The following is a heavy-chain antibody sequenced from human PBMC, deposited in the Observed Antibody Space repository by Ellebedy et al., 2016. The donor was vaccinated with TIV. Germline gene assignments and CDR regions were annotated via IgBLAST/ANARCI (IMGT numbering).Heavy chain of an antibody. J-gene: IGHJ3*02. D-gene: IGHD1-1*01. V-gene: IGHV3-66*01. Sequence: GESLKISCAASGLTFSTYPMTWVRQAPGKRLEWVSVSYNDGGTYYADSVKGRFTISRDSSKNTLYLRMNSLRAEDTAVYYCARETFNDVDLKVWGVFDIWGQGTMVTVSS. CDR2: SYNDGGT. CDR3: ARETFNDVDLKVWGVFDI. CDR1: GLTFSTYP.